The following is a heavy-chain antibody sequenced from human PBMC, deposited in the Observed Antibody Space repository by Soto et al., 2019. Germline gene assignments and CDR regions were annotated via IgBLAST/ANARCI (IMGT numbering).Heavy chain of an antibody. J-gene: IGHJ6*03. CDR3: ARDRFSMRFGVVTTMDV. CDR2: IIPILGIT. Sequence: ASVKVSCKASGGTFSSYTISWVRQAPGQGLEWMGRIIPILGITNYAQKFQGRVTITADKSTSTAYMELRSLRSDDTAVYYCARDRFSMRFGVVTTMDVWGKGTTVTVSS. CDR1: GGTFSSYT. D-gene: IGHD3-3*01. V-gene: IGHV1-69*04.